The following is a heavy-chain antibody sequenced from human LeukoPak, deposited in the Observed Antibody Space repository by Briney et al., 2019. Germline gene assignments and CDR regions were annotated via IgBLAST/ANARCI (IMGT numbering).Heavy chain of an antibody. CDR2: IYYSGST. Sequence: PSETLSLTCTVSGGSISSGGYYWSWIRQPPGKGLEWIGYIYYSGSTNYNPSLKSRVNISVDTSKNQFSLKLSSVTAADTAVYYCARVGSRVTHYFDYWGQGTLVTVSS. CDR3: ARVGSRVTHYFDY. CDR1: GGSISSGGYY. D-gene: IGHD2-21*02. V-gene: IGHV4-61*08. J-gene: IGHJ4*02.